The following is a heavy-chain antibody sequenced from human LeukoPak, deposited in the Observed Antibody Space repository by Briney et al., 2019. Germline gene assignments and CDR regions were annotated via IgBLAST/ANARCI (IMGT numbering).Heavy chain of an antibody. CDR3: TSLAVKHQ. V-gene: IGHV3-73*01. D-gene: IGHD4-17*01. CDR1: GFTFSGSA. CDR2: IRSKAKSYAT. Sequence: GGFLRLSCAASGFTFSGSAMHWVRQASGKGLEWVGRIRSKAKSYATAYAASVKGRFTISRDDSKNTAYLQMNSLKTEDTAVYYCTSLAVKHQWGQGTLVTVSS. J-gene: IGHJ4*02.